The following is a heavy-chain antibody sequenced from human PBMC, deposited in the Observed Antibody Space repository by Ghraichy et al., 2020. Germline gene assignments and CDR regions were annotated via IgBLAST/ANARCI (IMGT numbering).Heavy chain of an antibody. V-gene: IGHV1-46*01. J-gene: IGHJ4*02. D-gene: IGHD7-27*01. CDR1: GYTFTTYY. Sequence: ASVKVSCKASGYTFTTYYIHWVRQAPGQGLEWMGIINPSGGSTTYAQEFQGRVTMTRDTSASTVYLELSSLRSEDTAVYYCARDGESSVPYYFDCWGQGTLVTVSS. CDR3: ARDGESSVPYYFDC. CDR2: INPSGGST.